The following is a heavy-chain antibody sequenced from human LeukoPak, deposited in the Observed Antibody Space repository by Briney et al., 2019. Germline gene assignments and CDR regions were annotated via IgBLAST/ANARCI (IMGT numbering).Heavy chain of an antibody. V-gene: IGHV3-66*02. CDR1: GFTVSSNY. Sequence: GGSLRLSCAASGFTVSSNYMSWVRQAPGKGLEWVSVIYSGGSTYYADSVKGRFTISRDNSKNTLYLQMNSLRAEDKAVYYCTISRGPGPEHFDYWGQGTLVTVSS. J-gene: IGHJ4*02. CDR3: TISRGPGPEHFDY. D-gene: IGHD2-21*01. CDR2: IYSGGST.